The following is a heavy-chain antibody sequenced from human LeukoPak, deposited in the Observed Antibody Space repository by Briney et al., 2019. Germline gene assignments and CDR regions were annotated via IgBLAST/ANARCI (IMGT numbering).Heavy chain of an antibody. CDR1: GFSFNSYW. CDR3: ARDRSYGEGYWFDP. Sequence: PGGSLRLSCAASGFSFNSYWMHWVRQVPGKGPVWVSRITSDGTDTSYADSVKGRFSISRDNAENTLYLQMNSLRVEDTAVYYCARDRSYGEGYWFDPWGQGTLVIVSS. J-gene: IGHJ5*02. D-gene: IGHD3-16*01. V-gene: IGHV3-74*01. CDR2: ITSDGTDT.